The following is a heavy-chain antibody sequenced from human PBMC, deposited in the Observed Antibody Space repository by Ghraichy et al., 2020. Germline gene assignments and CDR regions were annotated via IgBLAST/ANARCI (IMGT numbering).Heavy chain of an antibody. V-gene: IGHV4-34*01. D-gene: IGHD5-18*01. CDR1: GGSFSGYY. CDR2: INHSGST. Sequence: GSLRLSCAVYGGSFSGYYWSWIRQPPGKGLEWIGEINHSGSTNYNPSLKSRVTISVDTSKNQFSLKLSSVTAADTAVYYCASGGYSYGLGYWGQGTLVTVSS. J-gene: IGHJ4*02. CDR3: ASGGYSYGLGY.